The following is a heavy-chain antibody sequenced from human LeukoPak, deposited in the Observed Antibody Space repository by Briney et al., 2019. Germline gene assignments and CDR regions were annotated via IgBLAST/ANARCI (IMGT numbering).Heavy chain of an antibody. CDR2: IYHSGST. CDR1: GYSISSGYY. V-gene: IGHV4-38-2*01. D-gene: IGHD4-17*01. Sequence: SETLSLTCAVSGYSISSGYYWGWIRQPPGKGLEWIGSIYHSGSTYYNPSLKSRVTISVDTSKNQFSLKLISVTAADTAVYYCANRFKMTTVTANYYFDYWGQGTLVTVSS. CDR3: ANRFKMTTVTANYYFDY. J-gene: IGHJ4*02.